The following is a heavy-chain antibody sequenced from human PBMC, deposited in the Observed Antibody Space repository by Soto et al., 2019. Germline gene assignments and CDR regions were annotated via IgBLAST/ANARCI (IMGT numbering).Heavy chain of an antibody. J-gene: IGHJ6*02. CDR3: ARDELYPEGITFFGVVIGNGMDV. CDR1: CYTLSRYG. V-gene: IGHV1-18*01. D-gene: IGHD3-3*01. Sequence: GASVKVSCKASCYTLSRYGISWGRPAPGKRLEGMGWISAYNGNTNYAQKLQGRVTMTTDTSTSTAYMELRSLRSDDTAVYYCARDELYPEGITFFGVVIGNGMDVWGQGPTVTVSS. CDR2: ISAYNGNT.